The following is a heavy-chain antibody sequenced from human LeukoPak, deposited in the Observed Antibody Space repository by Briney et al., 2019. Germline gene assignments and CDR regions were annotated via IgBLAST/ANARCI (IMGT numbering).Heavy chain of an antibody. CDR2: IYYSGST. V-gene: IGHV4-61*08. CDR3: ARDRGDTGYDY. Sequence: PSETLSLTCTVSGGSVSSGAYYWSWIRQPPGKGLEWIGYIYYSGSTNYSRSLKSRVTLSKDTSKNQFSLKLSSVTAADTAVYYCARDRGDTGYDYWGQGTLVTVSS. CDR1: GGSVSSGAYY. J-gene: IGHJ4*02. D-gene: IGHD3-9*01.